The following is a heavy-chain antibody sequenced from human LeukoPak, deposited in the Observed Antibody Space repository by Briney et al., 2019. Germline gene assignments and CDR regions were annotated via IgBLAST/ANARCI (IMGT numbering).Heavy chain of an antibody. Sequence: GGSLRLSCAASGFTFSSYAMSWVRQAPGKGLEWVSAISGSGGNTYYADSVKGRFTISRDNAKNSLYLQMNSLRAEDTAVYYCARDDSSGYYFDAFDIWGQGTMVTVSS. V-gene: IGHV3-23*01. CDR2: ISGSGGNT. J-gene: IGHJ3*02. D-gene: IGHD3-22*01. CDR3: ARDDSSGYYFDAFDI. CDR1: GFTFSSYA.